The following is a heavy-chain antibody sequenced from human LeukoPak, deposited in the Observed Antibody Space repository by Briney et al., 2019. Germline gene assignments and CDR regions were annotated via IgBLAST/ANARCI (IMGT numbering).Heavy chain of an antibody. V-gene: IGHV3-21*01. J-gene: IGHJ6*02. CDR1: GFTFSSYG. CDR3: ARDQAYCSGGSCSHYYYYGMDV. D-gene: IGHD2-15*01. CDR2: ISSSSSYI. Sequence: PGGSLRLSCAASGFTFSSYGMHWVRQAPGKGLEWVSSISSSSSYIYYADSVKGRFTISRDNAKNSLYLQMNSLRAEDTAVYYCARDQAYCSGGSCSHYYYYGMDVWGQGTTVTVSS.